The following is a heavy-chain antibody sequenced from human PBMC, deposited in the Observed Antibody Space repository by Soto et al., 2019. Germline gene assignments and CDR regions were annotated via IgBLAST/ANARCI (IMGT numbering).Heavy chain of an antibody. CDR1: GGSISSGGYF. Sequence: QVQLQESGPGLVKPSQTLSLTCTVSGGSISSGGYFWSWVRQHPGKGLEWIGNLYYSGRTYYNPSLKSRVTISVDTSKNQFSLKLSSVTAADTAVYYCARFAREENPKVGSWYYFDYWGQGTRVTVSS. J-gene: IGHJ4*02. CDR2: LYYSGRT. D-gene: IGHD6-13*01. CDR3: ARFAREENPKVGSWYYFDY. V-gene: IGHV4-31*03.